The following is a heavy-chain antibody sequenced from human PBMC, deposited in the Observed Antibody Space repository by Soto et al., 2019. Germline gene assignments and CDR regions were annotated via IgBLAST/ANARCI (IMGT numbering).Heavy chain of an antibody. D-gene: IGHD6-6*01. V-gene: IGHV1-18*01. Sequence: ASVKVSCKASGYTFTSYGISWVRQAPGQGLEWMGWISAYNGNTNYAQKLQGRVTMTTDTSTSTAYMEQRSLRSDDTAVYYCARDRGGVPARRDAFDIWGQGTMVTVSS. CDR3: ARDRGGVPARRDAFDI. J-gene: IGHJ3*02. CDR1: GYTFTSYG. CDR2: ISAYNGNT.